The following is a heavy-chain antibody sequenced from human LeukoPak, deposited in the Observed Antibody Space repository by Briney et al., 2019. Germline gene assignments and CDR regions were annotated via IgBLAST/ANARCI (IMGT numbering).Heavy chain of an antibody. CDR1: GFTFSSSD. V-gene: IGHV3-21*01. J-gene: IGHJ4*02. CDR2: ITSSSNYI. CDR3: ARDRGYFDN. Sequence: GGSLRVSCAASGFTFSSSDMSWVRQAPGKGLEWVSSITSSSNYIYYADSVKGRLTISRDNVQNSLYLQMNSLRAEDTAMYYCARDRGYFDNWGQGTLVTVSS.